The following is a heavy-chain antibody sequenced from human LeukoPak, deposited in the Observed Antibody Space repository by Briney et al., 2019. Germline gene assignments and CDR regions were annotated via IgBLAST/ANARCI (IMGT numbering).Heavy chain of an antibody. CDR2: ITATTNTR. CDR1: GFTFSSYT. D-gene: IGHD5-24*01. V-gene: IGHV3-48*01. Sequence: GRSLRLSCAGSGFTFSSYTMNWVRQTPRKGLEWISSITATTNTREYADSVEGRLSTPRDNGKNSMDLQMNSLRVEGTDVYEFARDRGPRRNCYNPFDQWGQGILVTVSS. CDR3: ARDRGPRRNCYNPFDQ. J-gene: IGHJ4*02.